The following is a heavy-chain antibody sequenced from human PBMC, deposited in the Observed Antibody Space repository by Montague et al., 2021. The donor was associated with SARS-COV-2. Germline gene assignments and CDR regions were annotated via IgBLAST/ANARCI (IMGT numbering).Heavy chain of an antibody. CDR1: GGSISNSSYY. CDR3: ARRPTSSITIFGVEQLGGDFDF. CDR2: IDYSGXT. J-gene: IGHJ4*02. Sequence: SETLSLTCTVSGGSISNSSYYWGWLRQPPGKGLEWIGSIDYSGXTXYXXXXKXRVTISVDTSKNQFSLKLSSVTAADTAVYYCARRPTSSITIFGVEQLGGDFDFWGQGTLVTVSS. V-gene: IGHV4-39*01. D-gene: IGHD3-3*01.